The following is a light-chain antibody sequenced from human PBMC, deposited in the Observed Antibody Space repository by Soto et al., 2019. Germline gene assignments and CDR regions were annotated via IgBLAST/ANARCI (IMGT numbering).Light chain of an antibody. V-gene: IGKV1-12*02. CDR3: QQANSFPS. J-gene: IGKJ5*01. Sequence: DIQMTQSPSSVSASVGDRVTITCRASQDVSNWLAWYQQKPGKAPKLLISGASSLQSGLPSRFSGSGSGTDFSLTISSLQPEDFATYFCQQANSFPSFGQGTRLEIK. CDR1: QDVSNW. CDR2: GAS.